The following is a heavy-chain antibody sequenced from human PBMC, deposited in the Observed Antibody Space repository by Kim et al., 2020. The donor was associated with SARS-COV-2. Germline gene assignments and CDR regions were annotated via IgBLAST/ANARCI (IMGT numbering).Heavy chain of an antibody. D-gene: IGHD5-12*01. CDR2: ISYDGSNK. V-gene: IGHV3-30*04. J-gene: IGHJ6*02. Sequence: GGSLRLSCAASGFTFSSYAMHWVRQAPGKGLEWVAVISYDGSNKYYADSVKGRFTISRDNSKNTLYLQMNSLRAEDTAVYYCARDLVATMGDGMDVWGQGTTVTVSS. CDR3: ARDLVATMGDGMDV. CDR1: GFTFSSYA.